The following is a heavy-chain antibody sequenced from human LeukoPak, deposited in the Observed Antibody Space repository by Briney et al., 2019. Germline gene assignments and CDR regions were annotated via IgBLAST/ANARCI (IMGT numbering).Heavy chain of an antibody. CDR1: GFTFNNYA. CDR2: MSSNGNSR. CDR3: ARGTAYYYGMDV. V-gene: IGHV3-30*01. D-gene: IGHD5-18*01. Sequence: PGGSLRLSCAASGFTFNNYAMHWVRQAPGKGLEWVTIMSSNGNSRFYANSVRGRFTASRDSSNNTLYLQMNGLSAKDTAVYYCARGTAYYYGMDVWGQGTTVIVSS. J-gene: IGHJ6*02.